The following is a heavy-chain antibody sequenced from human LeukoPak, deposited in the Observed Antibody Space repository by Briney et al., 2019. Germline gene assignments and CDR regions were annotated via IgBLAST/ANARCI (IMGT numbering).Heavy chain of an antibody. D-gene: IGHD1-1*01. V-gene: IGHV3-48*03. CDR1: GFTFSSYE. CDR2: ISSSGSTI. Sequence: PGGSLRLSCAASGFTFSSYEVNWVRQAPGKGLEWVSYISSSGSTIYYADSVKGRFTISRDNAKNSLYLQMNSLRAEDTAVYYFAPGTTGTTGYYSSYYSMDVWEKGTTVTVSS. J-gene: IGHJ6*03. CDR3: APGTTGTTGYYSSYYSMDV.